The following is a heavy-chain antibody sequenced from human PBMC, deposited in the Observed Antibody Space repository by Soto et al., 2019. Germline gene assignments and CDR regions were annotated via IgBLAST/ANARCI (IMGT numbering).Heavy chain of an antibody. CDR2: ISGSGGST. CDR1: GFTFSSYA. CDR3: SKDQDFWSGYLEY. V-gene: IGHV3-23*01. D-gene: IGHD3-3*01. Sequence: GGSLRLSCAASGFTFSSYAMSWVRQAPGKGLEWVSAISGSGGSTYYADSVKGRFTISRDNSKNTLYLQMNSLRAEDTAVYYCSKDQDFWSGYLEYWGQGTLVAVSS. J-gene: IGHJ4*02.